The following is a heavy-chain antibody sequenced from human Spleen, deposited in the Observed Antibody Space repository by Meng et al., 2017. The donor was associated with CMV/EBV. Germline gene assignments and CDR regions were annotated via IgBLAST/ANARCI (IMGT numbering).Heavy chain of an antibody. CDR1: GFTFSDYY. D-gene: IGHD3-10*01. V-gene: IGHV3-11*04. CDR2: ISPSGGTV. CDR3: ARGRGAVRGPYFDY. Sequence: GESLKISCAASGFTFSDYYMSWVRQAPGGGLEWLSYISPSGGTVFYVDSVRGRFTISRDNAKNTLYLQMNSLRAEDTAVYYCARGRGAVRGPYFDYWGQGTLVTVSS. J-gene: IGHJ4*02.